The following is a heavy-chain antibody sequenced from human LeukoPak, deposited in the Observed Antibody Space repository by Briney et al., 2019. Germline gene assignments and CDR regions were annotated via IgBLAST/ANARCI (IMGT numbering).Heavy chain of an antibody. Sequence: GASVKVSCKASGYTFSSYDISWVRLAPGQGLEWMGRISAYNGNTDYAQKFQGRVTMTTDTSTSTAYMELRSLRSDDTAVYYCARDLGAMVLGYWGQGTLVTVSS. J-gene: IGHJ4*02. CDR1: GYTFSSYD. CDR3: ARDLGAMVLGY. V-gene: IGHV1-18*01. CDR2: ISAYNGNT. D-gene: IGHD3-10*01.